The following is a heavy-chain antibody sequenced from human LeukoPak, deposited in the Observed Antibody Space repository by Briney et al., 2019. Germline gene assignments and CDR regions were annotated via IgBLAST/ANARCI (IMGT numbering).Heavy chain of an antibody. CDR2: IKEDGSEK. J-gene: IGHJ4*02. CDR3: AREGGHFESSGYYGY. D-gene: IGHD3-22*01. CDR1: GFMFGDYW. V-gene: IGHV3-7*01. Sequence: QSGGSLRLSCAASGFMFGDYWMSWVRQAPGKGLEWVANIKEDGSEKYYVDSEKGRFTISRDNAKNSLYLQMNSLRAEDTAVYYCAREGGHFESSGYYGYWGLGTLVTVSS.